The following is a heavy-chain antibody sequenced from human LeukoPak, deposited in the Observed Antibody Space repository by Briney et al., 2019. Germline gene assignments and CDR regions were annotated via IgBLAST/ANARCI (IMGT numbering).Heavy chain of an antibody. CDR3: FSCSNYCDY. D-gene: IGHD2-2*01. J-gene: IGHJ4*02. V-gene: IGHV3-15*01. CDR2: IKSKTDGGTT. Sequence: GGSLRPAFPLSRFRLRKPWTASVRQTPGKGLEWVGRIKSKTDGGTTNYATPVKGRFSVSRDDSKSTLYLQMNSLKTEDTAVYYRFSCSNYCDYWGRGIQVTVSS. CDR1: RFRLRKPW.